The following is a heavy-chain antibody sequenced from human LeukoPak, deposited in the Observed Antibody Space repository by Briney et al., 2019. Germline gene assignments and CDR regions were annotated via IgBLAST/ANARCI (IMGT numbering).Heavy chain of an antibody. CDR1: GYSFSSYW. CDR3: ARHGLLYSSGWYGVGY. Sequence: GESLKISCKGSGYSFSSYWINWVRQMPGKGLEWMGRIDPSDSYTNYNPSFQGHVTISADKSISTAYLQWSSLMASDTAMYYCARHGLLYSSGWYGVGYWGQGTLVTVSS. D-gene: IGHD6-19*01. V-gene: IGHV5-10-1*01. J-gene: IGHJ4*02. CDR2: IDPSDSYT.